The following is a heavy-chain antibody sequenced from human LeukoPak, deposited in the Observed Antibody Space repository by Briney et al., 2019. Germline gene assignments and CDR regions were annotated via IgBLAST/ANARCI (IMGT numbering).Heavy chain of an antibody. V-gene: IGHV3-30*03. D-gene: IGHD3-10*01. J-gene: IGHJ3*02. Sequence: GGSLRLSCAASGFTFSSYGMHWVRQAPGKGLEWVAVISYDGSNKYYADSVKGRFTISRDNSKNTLYLQMNSLRAEDTAVYYCARDPIDYYGSGSYKPDAFDIWGQGTMVTVSS. CDR2: ISYDGSNK. CDR3: ARDPIDYYGSGSYKPDAFDI. CDR1: GFTFSSYG.